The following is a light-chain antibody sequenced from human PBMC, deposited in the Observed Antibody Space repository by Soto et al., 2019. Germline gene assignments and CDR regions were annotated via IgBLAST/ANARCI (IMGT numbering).Light chain of an antibody. V-gene: IGLV2-8*01. CDR3: RSYDTSNSFYFV. Sequence: QSALTQPPSASGSPGQSVTISCTGTSSDVGGCNYVSWYQQYPGRAPKLLIYEVTKRPSGVPDRFSGSKSGNTASLTVSGLQAEDEADYYCRSYDTSNSFYFVFGGGTKLTVL. J-gene: IGLJ3*02. CDR2: EVT. CDR1: SSDVGGCNY.